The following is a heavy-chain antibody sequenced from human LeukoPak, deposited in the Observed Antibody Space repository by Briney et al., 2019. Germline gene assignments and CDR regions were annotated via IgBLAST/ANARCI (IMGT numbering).Heavy chain of an antibody. J-gene: IGHJ4*02. V-gene: IGHV3-48*01. CDR3: ARDYKYAFDN. Sequence: GGSLRLSCAASGFKFSDYSINWVRQAPGKGLEWISYIGIDSGNTNYADSVKGRFTISGDKAKNSLYLQMNSLRVEDTAVYYCARDYKYAFDNWGQGTLVTVSS. D-gene: IGHD5-24*01. CDR1: GFKFSDYS. CDR2: IGIDSGNT.